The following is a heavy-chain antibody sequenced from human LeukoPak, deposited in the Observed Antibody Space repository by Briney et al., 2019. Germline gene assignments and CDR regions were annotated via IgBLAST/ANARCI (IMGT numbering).Heavy chain of an antibody. Sequence: GGSLRLSCAASGFTFSSYSMNWVRQAPGKGLEWVSSISSSSSYIYYADSVKGRFTISRDNAKNSLYLQMNSLRAEDTAVYYCGRGRPRGYSGYVIDYWGQGTPITVSS. J-gene: IGHJ4*02. CDR2: ISSSSSYI. V-gene: IGHV3-21*01. CDR1: GFTFSSYS. D-gene: IGHD5-12*01. CDR3: GRGRPRGYSGYVIDY.